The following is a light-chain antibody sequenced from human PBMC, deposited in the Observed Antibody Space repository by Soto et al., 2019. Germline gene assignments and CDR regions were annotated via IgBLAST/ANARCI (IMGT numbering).Light chain of an antibody. V-gene: IGKV1-5*03. CDR3: QQHNSFSIT. CDR2: KAS. Sequence: DIQVTQSPPTLSASVGDRVTITCRASQSISSWLAWYQQKPGKAPKLLIYKASSLESGVPSRFSGSGSGTEFTLTINSLQADDFATYYCQQHNSFSITFGQGTRLEIK. J-gene: IGKJ5*01. CDR1: QSISSW.